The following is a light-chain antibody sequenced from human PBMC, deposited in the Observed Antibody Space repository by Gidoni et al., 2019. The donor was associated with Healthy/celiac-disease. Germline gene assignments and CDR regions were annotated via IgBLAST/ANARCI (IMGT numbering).Light chain of an antibody. CDR2: DAS. Sequence: DIHMTQSPSTLSASVRDRVTITCRASPSISNWLAWYQQKPGKAPKLLIYDASILQSGVPSRFSGSRSGTEFTLTISSLQSDDFATYYCQQYNSYLWTFGQGTKVEIK. J-gene: IGKJ1*01. CDR3: QQYNSYLWT. CDR1: PSISNW. V-gene: IGKV1-5*01.